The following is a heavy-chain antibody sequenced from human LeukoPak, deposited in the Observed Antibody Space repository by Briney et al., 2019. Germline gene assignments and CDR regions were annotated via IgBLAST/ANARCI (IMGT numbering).Heavy chain of an antibody. CDR1: GFTFSSYA. J-gene: IGHJ5*02. D-gene: IGHD3-10*01. V-gene: IGHV3-64*01. CDR3: ARDLGSGEFDP. Sequence: GGSLRLSCAASGFTFSSYAMHWVRQAPGKGLEYVSAISSNGGSTYYANSVKGRFTISRDNSKNTLYLQMGSLRAEDTAVYYCARDLGSGEFDPWGQGTLVTVSS. CDR2: ISSNGGST.